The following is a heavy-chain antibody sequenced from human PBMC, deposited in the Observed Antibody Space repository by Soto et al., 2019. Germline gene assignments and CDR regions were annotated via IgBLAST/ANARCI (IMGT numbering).Heavy chain of an antibody. Sequence: PWGSLRLTWSASGFTFSTYAMHWVRQAPGKGLEYVSAINSIGGSTYYADSVKGRFTISRDNSKNTLYLQMSSLRAEDTAFYYCVRGRVPAALGYYFDYWGQGTLVTVSS. D-gene: IGHD2-2*01. CDR3: VRGRVPAALGYYFDY. CDR1: GFTFSTYA. V-gene: IGHV3-64D*08. J-gene: IGHJ4*02. CDR2: INSIGGST.